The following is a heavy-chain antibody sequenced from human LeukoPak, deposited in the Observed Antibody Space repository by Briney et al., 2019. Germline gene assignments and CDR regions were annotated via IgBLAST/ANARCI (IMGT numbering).Heavy chain of an antibody. V-gene: IGHV4-59*08. CDR2: IYSSGST. CDR3: ARQFDP. Sequence: SETLSLTCTVSGASFSSYYWSWIRQPPGKGLEWIGHIYSSGSTNYNPSLKSRVTISLDTSKNQSSLKLTSVTAADTAVYYCARQFDPWGQGTLVTVSS. CDR1: GASFSSYY. J-gene: IGHJ5*02.